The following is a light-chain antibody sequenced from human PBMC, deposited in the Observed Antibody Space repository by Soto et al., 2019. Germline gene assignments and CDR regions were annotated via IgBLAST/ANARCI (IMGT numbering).Light chain of an antibody. CDR2: DAS. CDR3: QQFNSYPTWT. Sequence: AIQLTQSPSSLSASVGDRVTITCRASQGISSALAWYQQKPGKAPKLLIYDASSLESGVPSRFSGSESGTDFSLTISSLQPEDFATYYCQQFNSYPTWTFGQGTKVEIK. V-gene: IGKV1-13*02. J-gene: IGKJ1*01. CDR1: QGISSA.